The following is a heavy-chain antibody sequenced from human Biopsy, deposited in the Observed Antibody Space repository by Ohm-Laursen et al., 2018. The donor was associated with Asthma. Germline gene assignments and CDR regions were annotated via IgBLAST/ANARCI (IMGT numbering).Heavy chain of an antibody. J-gene: IGHJ6*02. CDR3: ARVLESSSRAPFYFFTLDV. Sequence: SLRLSCTASGFSFGDYFMTWVRQAPGKGLEWVASISSSGSTKYPSESVLGRCTISRDNTQKSMSLELRSLRVEDTAIYYCARVLESSSRAPFYFFTLDVWGQGTPVAVS. V-gene: IGHV3-11*01. CDR1: GFSFGDYF. D-gene: IGHD6-13*01. CDR2: ISSSGSTK.